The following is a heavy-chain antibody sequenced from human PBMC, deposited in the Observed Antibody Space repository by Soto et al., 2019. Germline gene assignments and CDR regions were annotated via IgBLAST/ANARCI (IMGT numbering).Heavy chain of an antibody. D-gene: IGHD1-7*01. CDR1: GYTFTSYA. Sequence: ASVKVSCKASGYTFTSYAMHWVRQAPGQRLEWMRWINAGNGNTKYSQKFQGRVTITRDTSASTAYMELSSLRSEDTAVYYCARVAGDWNYVYDYWGQGTLVTVSS. CDR2: INAGNGNT. V-gene: IGHV1-3*01. CDR3: ARVAGDWNYVYDY. J-gene: IGHJ4*02.